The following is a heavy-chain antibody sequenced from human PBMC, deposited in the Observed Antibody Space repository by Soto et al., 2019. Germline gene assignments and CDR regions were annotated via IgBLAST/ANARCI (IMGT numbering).Heavy chain of an antibody. CDR3: ARGGGLRSWFDP. D-gene: IGHD3-16*01. V-gene: IGHV4-30-2*01. CDR1: GGPISSGGYS. J-gene: IGHJ5*02. Sequence: PSETLSLTCAVSGGPISSGGYSWSWIRQPPGKGLEWIGYIYHSGSTYYNPSLKSRVTISVDRSKNQFSLKLSSVTAADTAVYYCARGGGLRSWFDPWGQGTLVTVSS. CDR2: IYHSGST.